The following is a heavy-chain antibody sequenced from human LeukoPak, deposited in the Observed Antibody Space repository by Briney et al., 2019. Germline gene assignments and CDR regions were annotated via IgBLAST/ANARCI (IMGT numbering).Heavy chain of an antibody. V-gene: IGHV3-11*04. CDR1: GFTVSSNY. Sequence: GGSLRLSCAASGFTVSSNYMSWVRQAPGKGLEWVSYISNSGSTIYYADSVKGRFTISRDNAKNSLYLQMNSLRAEDTAVYYCARSIAGYAFDIWGRGTMVTVSS. J-gene: IGHJ3*02. CDR3: ARSIAGYAFDI. D-gene: IGHD1-26*01. CDR2: ISNSGSTI.